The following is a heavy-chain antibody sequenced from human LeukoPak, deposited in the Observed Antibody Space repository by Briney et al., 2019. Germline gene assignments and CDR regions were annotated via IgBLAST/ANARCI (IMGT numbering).Heavy chain of an antibody. J-gene: IGHJ4*02. D-gene: IGHD4-11*01. CDR3: ARTDDYRIDY. CDR2: INHSGST. V-gene: IGHV4-34*01. CDR1: GGSFSGYY. Sequence: SETLSLTCAVYGGSFSGYYWSWIRQPPGKGLEWIGEINHSGSTNYNPSLKSRVTMSVDTSKNQFSLKLSSVTAADTAVYYCARTDDYRIDYWGQGTLVTVSS.